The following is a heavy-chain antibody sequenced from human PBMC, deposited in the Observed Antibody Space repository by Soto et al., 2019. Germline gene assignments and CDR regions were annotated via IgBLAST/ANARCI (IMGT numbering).Heavy chain of an antibody. Sequence: QVQLVQSGAEVKKPGASVKVSCKASGYTFTSYGISWVRQAPGQGLEWMGWISAYNCNTNYAQKPQGRGTMTTDTSTSTADMELRSLRSDDTAGYYCASRPHNHSSSWQMTDYWSQGTLVTVSS. V-gene: IGHV1-18*01. D-gene: IGHD6-13*01. J-gene: IGHJ4*02. CDR3: ASRPHNHSSSWQMTDY. CDR2: ISAYNCNT. CDR1: GYTFTSYG.